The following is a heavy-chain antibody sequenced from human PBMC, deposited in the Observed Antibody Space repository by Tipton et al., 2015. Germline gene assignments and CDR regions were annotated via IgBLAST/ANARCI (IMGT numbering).Heavy chain of an antibody. Sequence: GLVKPSETLSLTCSVSGDSIRNYHWSWIRQAAGKGLEWIGRIFVSGSVAYNPSVKSRVTMSVDTSKNQFSLHLSSVTAADTAVYYCAREVWYNDSTGYDYWGQGTLVTVSS. D-gene: IGHD3-22*01. CDR1: GDSIRNYH. CDR3: AREVWYNDSTGYDY. CDR2: IFVSGSV. J-gene: IGHJ4*02. V-gene: IGHV4-4*07.